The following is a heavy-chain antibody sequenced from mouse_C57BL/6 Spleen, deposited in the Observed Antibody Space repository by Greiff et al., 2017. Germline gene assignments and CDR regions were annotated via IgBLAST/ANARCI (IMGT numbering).Heavy chain of an antibody. CDR2: IYWDDDK. Sequence: QVTLKESGPGILQSSQTLSLTCSFSGFSLSTSGMGVSWIRQPSGKGLEWLALIYWDDDKRYNPSLKSRLTISKDTSRNQVFLKITSVDTADTATYYCARDYYGSWYFDVWGTGTTVTVSS. V-gene: IGHV8-12*01. J-gene: IGHJ1*03. CDR3: ARDYYGSWYFDV. D-gene: IGHD1-1*01. CDR1: GFSLSTSGMG.